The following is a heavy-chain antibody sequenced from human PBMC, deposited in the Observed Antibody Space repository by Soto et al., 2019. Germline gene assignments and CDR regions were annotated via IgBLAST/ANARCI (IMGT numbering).Heavy chain of an antibody. Sequence: GASVKVSCKASGYTFTSYDINWVRQATGQGLEWMGWMNPNSGNTGYAQKFQGRVTMTRNTSISTAYMELSSLRSEDTAVYYCARVNWNYVYYYYGMDVWGPGTTVTVSS. CDR3: ARVNWNYVYYYYGMDV. D-gene: IGHD1-7*01. CDR2: MNPNSGNT. CDR1: GYTFTSYD. V-gene: IGHV1-8*01. J-gene: IGHJ6*02.